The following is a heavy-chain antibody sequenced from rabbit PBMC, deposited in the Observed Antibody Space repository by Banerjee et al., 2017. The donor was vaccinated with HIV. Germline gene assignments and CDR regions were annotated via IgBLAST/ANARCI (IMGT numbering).Heavy chain of an antibody. Sequence: QEQLEESGGDRVKPGASLTLTCTASGFSFSDSYYICWVRQAPGKGLESIACIYGGSGYSTWYASWAKGRVTVSKTSSTTVTLQMTSLTVADTATYFCARDLAGVIGWNFNLWGQGTLVTVS. J-gene: IGHJ4*01. V-gene: IGHV1S45*01. CDR2: IYGGSGYST. CDR3: ARDLAGVIGWNFNL. CDR1: GFSFSDSYY. D-gene: IGHD4-1*01.